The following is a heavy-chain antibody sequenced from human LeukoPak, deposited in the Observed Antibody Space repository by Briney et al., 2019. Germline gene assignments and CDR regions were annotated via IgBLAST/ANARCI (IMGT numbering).Heavy chain of an antibody. V-gene: IGHV3-23*01. CDR1: GFTFSSYA. D-gene: IGHD6-13*01. Sequence: GGSLRLSCAASGFTFSSYAISWVRQAPGKGLEWVSAISGSGGSTYYADSVKGRFTISRDNSKNTLYLQMNSLRAEDTAVYYCAKCTQLVRRPIDYWGQGTLVTVSS. CDR3: AKCTQLVRRPIDY. J-gene: IGHJ4*02. CDR2: ISGSGGST.